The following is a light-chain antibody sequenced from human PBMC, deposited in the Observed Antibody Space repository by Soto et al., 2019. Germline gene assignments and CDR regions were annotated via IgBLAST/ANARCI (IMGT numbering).Light chain of an antibody. CDR3: QQYNNWPLT. Sequence: EIVMTQSPATLSVSPGERATLSCRASQSVSSNLAWYQQKPGQAPRLLIYGASTRATGIPARFSGSGSGTECTLTISSLQPEDFAVYYCQQYNNWPLTFGGGTKVDIK. CDR2: GAS. CDR1: QSVSSN. J-gene: IGKJ4*01. V-gene: IGKV3-15*01.